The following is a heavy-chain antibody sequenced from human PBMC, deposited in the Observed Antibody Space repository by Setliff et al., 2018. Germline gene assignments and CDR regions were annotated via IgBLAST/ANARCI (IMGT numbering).Heavy chain of an antibody. J-gene: IGHJ4*02. CDR2: ISAYTGNT. CDR1: GDTFSTYT. V-gene: IGHV1-18*01. D-gene: IGHD2-8*01. Sequence: GASVKVSCKASGDTFSTYTLSWVRQAPGQGLEWMGWISAYTGNTYSAQKFQGRLTMTTDTSTTTAYMELRSLRSDDTAVYYCSRLVRYCTTTTCQRASGAEFWGQGTLVTVSS. CDR3: SRLVRYCTTTTCQRASGAEF.